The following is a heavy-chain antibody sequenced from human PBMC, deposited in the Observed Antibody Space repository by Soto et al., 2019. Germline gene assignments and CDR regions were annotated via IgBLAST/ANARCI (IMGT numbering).Heavy chain of an antibody. J-gene: IGHJ4*02. Sequence: QVQLQESGPGLVKPSGTLSLTCAVSGGSISSSNWWSWVRQPPGKGLEWIGEIYHSGSTNYNPSLKSRVTIPVDKSKNQFSLTLSSVTAADTAVYYCARSSSSWEDFDYWGQGSLVTVSS. CDR3: ARSSSSWEDFDY. CDR1: GGSISSSNW. CDR2: IYHSGST. V-gene: IGHV4-4*02. D-gene: IGHD6-13*01.